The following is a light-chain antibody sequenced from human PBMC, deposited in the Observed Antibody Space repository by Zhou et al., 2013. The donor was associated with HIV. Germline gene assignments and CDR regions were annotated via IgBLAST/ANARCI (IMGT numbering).Light chain of an antibody. CDR2: KAS. Sequence: DIQMTQSPSTLSVSVGDRVTITCRASQSISSWLAWYQQKPGKAPKLLIYKASTLESGIPSRFSGSGSGTDFTLTISSLQPEDFATYYCQQYNDYPWTFGQGTKIEIK. CDR3: QQYNDYPWT. CDR1: QSISSW. V-gene: IGKV1-5*03. J-gene: IGKJ1*01.